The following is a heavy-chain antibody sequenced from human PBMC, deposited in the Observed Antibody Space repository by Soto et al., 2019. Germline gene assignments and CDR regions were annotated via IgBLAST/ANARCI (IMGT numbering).Heavy chain of an antibody. CDR1: GYTFTSYG. CDR2: ISAYNGNT. Sequence: ASVKVSCKASGYTFTSYGISWVRQAPGQGLEWMGWISAYNGNTNYAQKLQGRVTMTTDTSTSTAYMELRSLRSDDTAVYYCARVASLYSGSKHFDYWGHGTLVTVSS. V-gene: IGHV1-18*01. J-gene: IGHJ4*01. D-gene: IGHD1-26*01. CDR3: ARVASLYSGSKHFDY.